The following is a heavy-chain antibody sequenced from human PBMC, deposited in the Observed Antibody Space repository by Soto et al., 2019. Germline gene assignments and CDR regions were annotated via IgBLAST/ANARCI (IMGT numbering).Heavy chain of an antibody. CDR2: TYYRSKWFN. J-gene: IGHJ5*01. Sequence: PSHTLSLTCAISGNSVSTNSATLDFIKQSPSRGLEWLGRTYYRSKWFNDYAVSVKGRISINPDTSNNQFSLQLNSVTPDDTAVYYCARLIGNSWLDSWGQGTLVTVSS. V-gene: IGHV6-1*01. CDR1: GNSVSTNSAT. CDR3: ARLIGNSWLDS. D-gene: IGHD2-8*01.